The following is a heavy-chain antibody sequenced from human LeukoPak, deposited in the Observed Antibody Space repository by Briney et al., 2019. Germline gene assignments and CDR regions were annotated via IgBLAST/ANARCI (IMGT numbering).Heavy chain of an antibody. D-gene: IGHD3-10*01. J-gene: IGHJ3*02. Sequence: GGSLRLSCEASGFTFSNYGMNWVRQAPGKGLEWVSFTDTSGNYIYYGDSVKGRFTISRDNARNLLFLQINGLRAEDTAVYYCARGRSITLLRGVAMSDGFDIWGQGAMVAVSS. CDR1: GFTFSNYG. CDR3: ARGRSITLLRGVAMSDGFDI. CDR2: TDTSGNYI. V-gene: IGHV3-21*06.